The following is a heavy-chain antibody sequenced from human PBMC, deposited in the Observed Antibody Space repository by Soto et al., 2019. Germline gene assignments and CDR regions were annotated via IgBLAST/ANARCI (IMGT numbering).Heavy chain of an antibody. CDR2: ISYDGSNK. D-gene: IGHD1-26*01. V-gene: IGHV3-30*03. CDR3: ATDGTGFDH. Sequence: GGSLRLSCAASGFTFSSCGMHWVRQAPGKGLEWVAVISYDGSNKYYADSVKGRFTISRDNSKNTLYLQMNSLRAEDTAVYYWATDGTGFDHWGQGILVTVSS. CDR1: GFTFSSCG. J-gene: IGHJ4*02.